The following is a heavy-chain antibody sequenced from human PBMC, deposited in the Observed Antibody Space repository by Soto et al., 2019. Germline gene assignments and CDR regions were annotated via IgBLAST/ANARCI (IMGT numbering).Heavy chain of an antibody. Sequence: SVKVSCKASGGTFISYASSWVRQAPGQGLEWMGGIIPIFGTANYAQKFQGRVTITADESTSTAYMELSSLRSEDTAVYYCARDYYDSSGPGNWFDPWGQGTLVTVSS. CDR1: GGTFISYA. V-gene: IGHV1-69*13. CDR2: IIPIFGTA. D-gene: IGHD3-22*01. J-gene: IGHJ5*02. CDR3: ARDYYDSSGPGNWFDP.